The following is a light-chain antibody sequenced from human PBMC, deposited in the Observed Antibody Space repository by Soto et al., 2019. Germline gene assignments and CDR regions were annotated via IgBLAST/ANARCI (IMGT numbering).Light chain of an antibody. V-gene: IGKV1-5*01. CDR1: QSFSTW. J-gene: IGKJ1*01. CDR3: QQYVSDSRT. Sequence: GDRVTITCRASQSFSTWLAWYQQKPGKAPKLLIYDASTMASGVPSRFSGSESGTEFTLTISSLQPDDFATYYCQQYVSDSRTFGQGTKVEVK. CDR2: DAS.